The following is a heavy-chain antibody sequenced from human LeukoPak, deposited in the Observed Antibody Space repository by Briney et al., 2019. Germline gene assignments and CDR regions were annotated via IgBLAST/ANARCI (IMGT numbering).Heavy chain of an antibody. CDR1: GYTFTSYD. CDR2: INPNSGGT. CDR3: AAEGSGSYHNFDY. D-gene: IGHD3-10*01. Sequence: ASVKVSCKASGYTFTSYDINWVRQAPGQGLEWMGWINPNSGGTNYAQKFQGRVTITADESTSTAYMELSSLRSEDTAVYYCAAEGSGSYHNFDYWGQGTLVTVSS. V-gene: IGHV1-8*01. J-gene: IGHJ4*02.